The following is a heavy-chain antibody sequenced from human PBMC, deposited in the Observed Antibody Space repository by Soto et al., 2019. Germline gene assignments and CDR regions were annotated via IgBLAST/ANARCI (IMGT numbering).Heavy chain of an antibody. CDR2: IFYSGSF. V-gene: IGHV4-31*03. Sequence: QVQLQESGPGLVKPSQTLSLTCTVSGDSISSGGSYWSWIRQRPGEGLEWIGYIFYSGSFYYTPSLKGRVITSPDTAKNQFSLRLTSVTAADTAVYYCARAPETPPILGVVRPYFFNYWGQGTLVTVSS. D-gene: IGHD3-3*01. CDR3: ARAPETPPILGVVRPYFFNY. J-gene: IGHJ4*02. CDR1: GDSISSGGSY.